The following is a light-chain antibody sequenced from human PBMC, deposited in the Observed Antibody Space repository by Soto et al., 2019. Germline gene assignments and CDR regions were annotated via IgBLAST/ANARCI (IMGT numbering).Light chain of an antibody. J-gene: IGKJ5*01. Sequence: DIVMTQSPATLSVSPGERATLSCRASQSVSSNLDWYQQKPGQAPRLLISGASTRATGIPARLSGSGSGTEFTLTISSLRSEDFAVYYCQQYDNWPITFGQGTRLEIK. V-gene: IGKV3-15*01. CDR1: QSVSSN. CDR2: GAS. CDR3: QQYDNWPIT.